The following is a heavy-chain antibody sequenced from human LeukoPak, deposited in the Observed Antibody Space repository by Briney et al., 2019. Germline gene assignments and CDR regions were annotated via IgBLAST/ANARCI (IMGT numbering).Heavy chain of an antibody. Sequence: GGSLRLSCAASGFSFTNYWMHWVRQAPGKGLVWVSHINSDGSATRYADSVKGRFTISRDNSKNTLYLQMNSLRAGDTAVYYCAKAGGKTTVTTSRVEEQYYFDYWGQGTLVTVSS. CDR3: AKAGGKTTVTTSRVEEQYYFDY. V-gene: IGHV3-74*01. CDR1: GFSFTNYW. J-gene: IGHJ4*02. D-gene: IGHD4-17*01. CDR2: INSDGSAT.